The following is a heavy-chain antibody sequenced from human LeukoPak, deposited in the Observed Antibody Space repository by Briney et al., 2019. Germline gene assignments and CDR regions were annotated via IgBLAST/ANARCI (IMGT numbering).Heavy chain of an antibody. Sequence: PGGSLRLSCAASGFTFSSYGMHWVRQAPGKGLEWVAVIWYDGSNKYYADSLKGRFTISRDNSKNTLYLQMNSLRAEDTAVYYCARDNGGSYFDYWGQGTLVTVSS. CDR3: ARDNGGSYFDY. V-gene: IGHV3-33*01. CDR2: IWYDGSNK. CDR1: GFTFSSYG. J-gene: IGHJ4*02. D-gene: IGHD1-26*01.